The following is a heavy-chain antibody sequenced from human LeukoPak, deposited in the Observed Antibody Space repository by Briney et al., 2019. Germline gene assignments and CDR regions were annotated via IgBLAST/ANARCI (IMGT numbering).Heavy chain of an antibody. CDR1: GFTFDDYA. J-gene: IGHJ4*02. CDR3: AKDPLYSGYDGYFDY. V-gene: IGHV3-9*01. CDR2: ISWNSGSI. Sequence: PGRSLRLSCAASGFTFDDYAMHWVRQAPGKGLEWVSGISWNSGSIGYADSVKGRFTISRDNAKNSLYLQMNSLRAEDTALYYCAKDPLYSGYDGYFDYWGQGTLVTVSS. D-gene: IGHD5-12*01.